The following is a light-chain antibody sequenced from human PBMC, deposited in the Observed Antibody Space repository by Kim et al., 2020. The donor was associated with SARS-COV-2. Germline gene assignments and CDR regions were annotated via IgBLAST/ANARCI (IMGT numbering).Light chain of an antibody. CDR2: NDN. J-gene: IGLJ1*01. CDR3: AAWDDSLNGYV. CDR1: SSNSGNNA. Sequence: QRVTISCPGSSSNSGNNAVSWYRQLPGKAPTLLIYNDNLLSSGLSDRFSGSKSGTSASLAISGLQSEDEADYYCAAWDDSLNGYVFGSGTKVTVL. V-gene: IGLV1-36*01.